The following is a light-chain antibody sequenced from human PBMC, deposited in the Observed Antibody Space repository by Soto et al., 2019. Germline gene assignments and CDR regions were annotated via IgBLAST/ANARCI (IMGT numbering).Light chain of an antibody. V-gene: IGKV3-15*01. J-gene: IGKJ4*01. CDR1: QSVSSD. CDR2: GAS. Sequence: EVVMTQSPATLSVSPGARATLSCRASQSVSSDLAWYQHKPGQAPRLLIYGASSRATGIPVRFSGSGSGTEFTLTISSLQSEDVAVYYCQHYKNRPLTFGGGTKVEIK. CDR3: QHYKNRPLT.